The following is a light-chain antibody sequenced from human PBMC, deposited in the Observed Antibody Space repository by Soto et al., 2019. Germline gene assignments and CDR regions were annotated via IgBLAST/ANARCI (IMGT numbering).Light chain of an antibody. CDR2: VNS. V-gene: IGLV1-40*01. CDR3: QSYDSSLSALV. J-gene: IGLJ3*02. CDR1: SSNIGAHYD. Sequence: QPVLTQPPSVSGAPGQRVTISCTGSSSNIGAHYDVNWYQQLPGTAPKLLIYVNSNRPAGVPARFSASQSGASASLTITGLQAEDEADYYCQSYDSSLSALVFGGGTKLTVL.